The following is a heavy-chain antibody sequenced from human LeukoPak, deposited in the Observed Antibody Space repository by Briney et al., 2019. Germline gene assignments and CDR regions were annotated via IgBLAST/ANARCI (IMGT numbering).Heavy chain of an antibody. Sequence: SETLSLTCTVSGGSISSSTSYWTWIRQPPGKGLEWIGSLYYSGSTSYNPSLESRVTMSVDTSKNQFSLRLSSMTAADTAVYYCARRPLTPFCLDYWGQGTLVTVSS. CDR1: GGSISSSTSY. J-gene: IGHJ4*02. CDR3: ARRPLTPFCLDY. CDR2: LYYSGST. V-gene: IGHV4-39*07. D-gene: IGHD2/OR15-2a*01.